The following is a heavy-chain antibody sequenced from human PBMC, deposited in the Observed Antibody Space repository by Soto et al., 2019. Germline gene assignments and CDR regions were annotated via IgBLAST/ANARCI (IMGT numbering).Heavy chain of an antibody. J-gene: IGHJ6*02. CDR2: IYYSGNT. D-gene: IGHD4-17*01. Sequence: QVQLQESGPGLVKPSQTLSLTCTVSGASINGGGYYWSWIRQHPGKGLEWIGSIYYSGNTYYSPSLKSRVTMSVDTSKNHFSLRLTSVTAAATAVYYCARDPSYGDYSYYGMDVWGQGTTVTVSS. V-gene: IGHV4-31*03. CDR1: GASINGGGYY. CDR3: ARDPSYGDYSYYGMDV.